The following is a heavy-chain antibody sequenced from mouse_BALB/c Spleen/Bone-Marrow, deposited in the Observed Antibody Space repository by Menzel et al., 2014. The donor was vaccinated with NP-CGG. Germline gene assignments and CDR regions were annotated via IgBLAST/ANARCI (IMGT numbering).Heavy chain of an antibody. Sequence: EVQLQESGGGLVQPGGSLKLSCAASGFDFSRYWMSWVRQAPGKGLEWIGEINPDSSTINYTPSLKDKFIISGDNAKNTLYLQMSKVRSEDTALYYCARLYYYGLQDYWGQGTTLTVSS. CDR3: ARLYYYGLQDY. J-gene: IGHJ2*01. V-gene: IGHV4-1*02. D-gene: IGHD1-1*01. CDR1: GFDFSRYW. CDR2: INPDSSTI.